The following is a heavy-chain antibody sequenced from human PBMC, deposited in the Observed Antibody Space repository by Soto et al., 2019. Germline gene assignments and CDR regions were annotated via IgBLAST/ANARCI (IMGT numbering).Heavy chain of an antibody. D-gene: IGHD3-22*01. CDR3: AIYDSSGSRGFQH. CDR2: IYYSGST. V-gene: IGHV4-31*03. J-gene: IGHJ1*01. Sequence: QVQLQESGPGLVKPSQTLSLTCTVSGGSISSGADYWSWIRQHPGQGLEWIGYIYYSGSTDYNPSLKSRVTISVDTSKNQFSLKLSSVTAADTAVYYCAIYDSSGSRGFQHWGQGTLVTVSS. CDR1: GGSISSGADY.